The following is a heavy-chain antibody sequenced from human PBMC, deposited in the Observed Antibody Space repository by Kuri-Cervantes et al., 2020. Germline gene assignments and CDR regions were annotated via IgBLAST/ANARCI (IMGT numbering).Heavy chain of an antibody. CDR2: IGSAGDT. D-gene: IGHD1-26*01. CDR3: AKEAARLAGATTGFDY. J-gene: IGHJ4*02. Sequence: GGSLRLSCAVSGFTFSSYDMHWVRQATGKGLEWVSVIGSAGDTYYPGSVKGRFTISRENAKNSLYLQMNSLRFEDTALYYCAKEAARLAGATTGFDYWDQGTLVTVSS. V-gene: IGHV3-13*01. CDR1: GFTFSSYD.